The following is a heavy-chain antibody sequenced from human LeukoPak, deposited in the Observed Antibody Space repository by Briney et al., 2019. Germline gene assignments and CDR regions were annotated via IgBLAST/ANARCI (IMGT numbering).Heavy chain of an antibody. CDR1: GYSFTNYW. J-gene: IGHJ4*02. CDR3: ARHLYSTSSFDY. V-gene: IGHV5-10-1*01. D-gene: IGHD6-13*01. Sequence: HGESLKISCKGSGYSFTNYWISWVRQVPGKGLEWMGRIDPSDSYTNYSPSFQGHVIISADKSISTAYLQWSGLKALDTAMYYCARHLYSTSSFDYWGQGTLVTVSS. CDR2: IDPSDSYT.